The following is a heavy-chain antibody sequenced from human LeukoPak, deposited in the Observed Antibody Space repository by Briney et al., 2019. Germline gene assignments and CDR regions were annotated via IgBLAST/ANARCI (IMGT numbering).Heavy chain of an antibody. J-gene: IGHJ4*02. CDR2: INHSGST. D-gene: IGHD3-10*01. V-gene: IGHV4-34*01. CDR3: ARDPEISYGSGSYYFDY. Sequence: PSETLSLTCAVYGGSFSGYYWSWIRQPPGKGLEWIGEINHSGSTNYNPSLKSRVTMSVDTSKNQFSLKLSSVTAADTAVYYCARDPEISYGSGSYYFDYWGQGTLVTVSS. CDR1: GGSFSGYY.